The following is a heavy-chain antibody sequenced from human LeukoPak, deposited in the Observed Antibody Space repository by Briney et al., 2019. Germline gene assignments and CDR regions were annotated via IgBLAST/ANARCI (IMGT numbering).Heavy chain of an antibody. D-gene: IGHD3-22*01. J-gene: IGHJ4*02. V-gene: IGHV1-2*02. CDR2: INPNTGGT. CDR3: ASGPYQFDSSCYYDV. Sequence: ASVKVSCKASGYTFTGYYIHWVRQAPGQGLEWMGWINPNTGGTNYAQKFQGRVTMTRDTSVSTTYMDLSRLRSDDTAVYYCASGPYQFDSSCYYDVWGQGTLVTVSS. CDR1: GYTFTGYY.